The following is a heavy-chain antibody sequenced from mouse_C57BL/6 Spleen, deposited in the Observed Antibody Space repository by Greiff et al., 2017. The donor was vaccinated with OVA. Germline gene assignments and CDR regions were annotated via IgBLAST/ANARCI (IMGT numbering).Heavy chain of an antibody. CDR1: GYTFTSYW. Sequence: VQLQQPGAELVKPGASVKLSCKASGYTFTSYWMQWVKQRPGQGLEWIGEIDPSDSYTNYNQKFKGKATLTVDTSSSTAYMQLSSLTSEDSAVDYCARRGAMDYWGQGTSVTVSS. J-gene: IGHJ4*01. CDR3: ARRGAMDY. CDR2: IDPSDSYT. V-gene: IGHV1-50*01.